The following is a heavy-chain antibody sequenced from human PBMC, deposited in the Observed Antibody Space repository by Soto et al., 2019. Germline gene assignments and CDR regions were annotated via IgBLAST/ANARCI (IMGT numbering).Heavy chain of an antibody. CDR3: AREEVVRVVRGADYYYYGMDV. Sequence: PLETLSLTCTVSGGSISSGGYYWSWIRQHPGKGLEWIGYIYYSGSTYYNPSLKSRVTISVDTSKNQFSLKLSSVTAADTAVYYCAREEVVRVVRGADYYYYGMDVWGQGTTVTVSS. CDR2: IYYSGST. CDR1: GGSISSGGYY. J-gene: IGHJ6*02. V-gene: IGHV4-31*03. D-gene: IGHD3-10*01.